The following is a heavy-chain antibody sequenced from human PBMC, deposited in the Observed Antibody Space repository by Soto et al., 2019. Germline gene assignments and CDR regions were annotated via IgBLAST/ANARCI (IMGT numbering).Heavy chain of an antibody. J-gene: IGHJ5*02. Sequence: ETLSLTXTVSVASXSGFYWSWXRKXAGKGLEWIGRIYATGTTDYNPSLKSRVMMSVDTSKKQFSLKLRSVTAADTAVYYCVRDGTKTLRDWFDPWGQGISVTVSS. CDR2: IYATGTT. CDR1: VASXSGFY. D-gene: IGHD1-1*01. V-gene: IGHV4-4*07. CDR3: VRDGTKTLRDWFDP.